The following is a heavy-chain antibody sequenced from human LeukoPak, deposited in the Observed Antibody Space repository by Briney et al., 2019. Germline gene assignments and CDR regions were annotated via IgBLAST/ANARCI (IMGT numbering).Heavy chain of an antibody. Sequence: SETLSLTCTVSGGSIGSSSYYWGWIRQPPGKGLGWIGSIYYSGSTYYNPSLKSRVTISVDTSKNQFSLKLSSVTAADTAVYYCARRKPAFNWFDPWGQGTLVTVSS. V-gene: IGHV4-39*01. CDR2: IYYSGST. J-gene: IGHJ5*02. CDR1: GGSIGSSSYY. D-gene: IGHD1-14*01. CDR3: ARRKPAFNWFDP.